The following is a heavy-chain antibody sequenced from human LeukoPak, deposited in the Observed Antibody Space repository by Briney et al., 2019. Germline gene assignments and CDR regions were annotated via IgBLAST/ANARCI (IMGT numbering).Heavy chain of an antibody. J-gene: IGHJ4*02. CDR2: IAYDGSNK. D-gene: IGHD3-3*01. Sequence: PGGSLRLSCAASGFTFSAYAMQWVRQAPGKGLEWVAGIAYDGSNKYYADSVKGRFTISRDNAKNSLYLQMNSLRAEDTAVYYCARGESYYDFWSGSTKIDYWGQGTLVTVSS. CDR1: GFTFSAYA. V-gene: IGHV3-30-3*01. CDR3: ARGESYYDFWSGSTKIDY.